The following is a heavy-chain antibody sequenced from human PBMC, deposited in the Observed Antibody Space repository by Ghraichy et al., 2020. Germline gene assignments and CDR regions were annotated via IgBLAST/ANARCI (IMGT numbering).Heavy chain of an antibody. V-gene: IGHV3-74*01. Sequence: LSLTCAASGFTFSTYWFHWVRQVPGKGLVWVSRINEDGRTTDYADSVKGRFTISRDNAKNTLYLQMNSLRAEDTAVYYCGRDLGGRASYWGHGTLVTVSS. CDR1: GFTFSTYW. CDR2: INEDGRTT. D-gene: IGHD3-16*01. CDR3: GRDLGGRASY. J-gene: IGHJ4*01.